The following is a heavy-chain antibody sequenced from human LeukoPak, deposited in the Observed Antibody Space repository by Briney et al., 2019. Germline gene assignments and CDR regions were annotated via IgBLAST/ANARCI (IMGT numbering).Heavy chain of an antibody. CDR2: IYSGGSR. D-gene: IGHD3-10*01. V-gene: IGHV3-53*01. CDR1: GFTVSRSY. Sequence: PGESLRLSCAASGFTVSRSYMSWVRPAPGEGLEWVSVIYSGGSRYYADSVQGRFTISRDNSKNTVFLQMNSLRAEDTAMYYCARDFGYYGSGTSDIWGQGTMVTVSS. CDR3: ARDFGYYGSGTSDI. J-gene: IGHJ3*02.